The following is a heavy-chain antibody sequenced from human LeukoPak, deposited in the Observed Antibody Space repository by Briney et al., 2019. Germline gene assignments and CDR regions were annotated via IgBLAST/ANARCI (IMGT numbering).Heavy chain of an antibody. V-gene: IGHV1-2*02. J-gene: IGHJ3*02. D-gene: IGHD2-21*02. CDR2: INPNSGGT. CDR1: GYTFTNYG. CDR3: ARSYCGGDCYDAFDI. Sequence: ASVKVSCKASGYTFTNYGISWVRQAPGQGLEWMGWINPNSGGTNYAQKFQGRVTMTRDTSISTAYMELSRLRSDDTAVYYCARSYCGGDCYDAFDIWGQGTMVTVSS.